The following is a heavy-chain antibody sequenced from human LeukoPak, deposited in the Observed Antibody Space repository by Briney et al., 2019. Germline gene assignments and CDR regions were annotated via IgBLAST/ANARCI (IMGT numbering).Heavy chain of an antibody. CDR1: GGPISSYY. CDR3: ASSGSYPPFGFDP. V-gene: IGHV4-59*08. CDR2: IYYSGST. D-gene: IGHD1-26*01. Sequence: SETLSLTCTVSGGPISSYYWSWIRQPPGKGLEWIGYIYYSGSTNYNPSLKSRVTISVDTSKNQFSLKLSSVTAADTAVYYCASSGSYPPFGFDPWGQGTLVTVSS. J-gene: IGHJ5*02.